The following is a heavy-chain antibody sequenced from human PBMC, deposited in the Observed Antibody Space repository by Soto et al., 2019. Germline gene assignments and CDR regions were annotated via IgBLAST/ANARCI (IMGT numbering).Heavy chain of an antibody. CDR1: GFSLSTTAEG. D-gene: IGHD2-2*01. CDR2: IYWDDDE. Sequence: QITLKESGPTLVKPTQTLTLTCTFSGFSLSTTAEGVGWIRQPPVKALEWLALIYWDDDERYSPSLKSRLTITKDTSKNQVVLTMTNVDPVDTATYYCAHGSCSSADCYPNPYLDYWGQGILVNDSS. J-gene: IGHJ4*02. V-gene: IGHV2-5*02. CDR3: AHGSCSSADCYPNPYLDY.